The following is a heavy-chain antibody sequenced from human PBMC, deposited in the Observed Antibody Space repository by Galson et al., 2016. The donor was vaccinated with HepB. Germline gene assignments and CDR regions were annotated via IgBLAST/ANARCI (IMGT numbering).Heavy chain of an antibody. J-gene: IGHJ3*02. V-gene: IGHV3-23*01. Sequence: SLRLSCAGSGFSVSTYAMSWVRQAPGKGLEWLSGIRGSGGGIDYADSVKGRFTIYRDNSKNTLYLQMSSLRAEDTDVCYWAKERGRRLTMVRGVLDPFDIWGPGALVTVSS. CDR2: IRGSGGGI. CDR1: GFSVSTYA. D-gene: IGHD3-10*01. CDR3: AKERGRRLTMVRGVLDPFDI.